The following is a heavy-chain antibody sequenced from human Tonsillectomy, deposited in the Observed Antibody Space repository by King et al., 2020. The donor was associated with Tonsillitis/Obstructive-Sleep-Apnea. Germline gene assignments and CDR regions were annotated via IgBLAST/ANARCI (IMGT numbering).Heavy chain of an antibody. D-gene: IGHD3-3*01. Sequence: ITLKESGPTLVKPTQTLTLTCTFSGFSLSTSGVVVGWIRQPPGKALEWLALIYWDDDKRYSPSLKSRLTITKDTPKEQVGLTMTNMDPVDTATYYCVQAVKGFWSGSPHTVENWGEGRLVT. CDR3: VQAVKGFWSGSPHTVEN. V-gene: IGHV2-5*02. CDR1: GFSLSTSGVV. J-gene: IGHJ4*02. CDR2: IYWDDDK.